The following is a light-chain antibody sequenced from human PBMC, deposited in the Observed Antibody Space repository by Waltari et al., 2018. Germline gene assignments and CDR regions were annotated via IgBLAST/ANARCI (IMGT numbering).Light chain of an antibody. CDR2: DAS. CDR1: QSVSSY. V-gene: IGKV3-11*01. J-gene: IGKJ4*01. CDR3: QQRSNWPLT. Sequence: EIVLTQSPATLSLSPGERATLSCRASQSVSSYLAWYQQKPGQAPRLLIYDASNRATVIPDRFSGSGSGTDFTLTISSLEPEDFAVYYCQQRSNWPLTFGGGTKVEIK.